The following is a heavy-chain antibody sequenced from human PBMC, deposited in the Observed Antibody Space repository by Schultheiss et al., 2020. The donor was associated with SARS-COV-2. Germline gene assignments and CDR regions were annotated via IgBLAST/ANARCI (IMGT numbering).Heavy chain of an antibody. CDR2: IYSGGST. V-gene: IGHV3-NL1*01. Sequence: GGSLRLSCAASGFTFSSYGMHWVRQAPGKGLEWVAVIYSGGSTYYADSVKGRFTISRDNAKNSLYLQMNSLRAEDTAVYYCAKESVTMYYFDYWGQGTLVTVS. J-gene: IGHJ4*02. D-gene: IGHD4/OR15-4a*01. CDR3: AKESVTMYYFDY. CDR1: GFTFSSYG.